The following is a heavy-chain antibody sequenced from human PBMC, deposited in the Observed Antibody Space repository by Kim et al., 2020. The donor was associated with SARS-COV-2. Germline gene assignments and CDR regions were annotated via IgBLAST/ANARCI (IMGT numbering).Heavy chain of an antibody. CDR3: AKDKRSIAARPGYYGMDV. J-gene: IGHJ6*02. CDR2: ISWNSGSI. CDR1: GFTFGDYA. Sequence: GGSLRLSCAASGFTFGDYAMHWVRQAPGKGLEWVSGISWNSGSIGYADSVKGRFTISRDNAKNSLYLQMNSLRAEDTALYYCAKDKRSIAARPGYYGMDVWGQGTTVTVSS. V-gene: IGHV3-9*01. D-gene: IGHD6-6*01.